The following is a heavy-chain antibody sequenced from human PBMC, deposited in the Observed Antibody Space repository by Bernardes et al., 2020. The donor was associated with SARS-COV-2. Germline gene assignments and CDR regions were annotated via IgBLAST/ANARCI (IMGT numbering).Heavy chain of an antibody. CDR1: GYSFSNYW. D-gene: IGHD2-8*02. J-gene: IGHJ4*02. CDR3: ATSTGRTADYFDY. CDR2: INPGDSET. V-gene: IGHV5-51*01. Sequence: GESLKISCKGSGYSFSNYWIGWVRQTPGKGLEWMGIINPGDSETTYSPSFRGQVTISADTSVRTAYLQLSSLKASDSAVFYCATSTGRTADYFDYWGQGTLVTVSS.